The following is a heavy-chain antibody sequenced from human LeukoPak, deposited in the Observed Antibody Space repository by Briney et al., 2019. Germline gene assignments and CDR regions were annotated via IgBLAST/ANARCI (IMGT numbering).Heavy chain of an antibody. V-gene: IGHV4-30-4*08. Sequence: PSETLSLTCTVSGGSISSVDYYWSWIRQYPGKGLEWIGYINYRGSAYYNPSLKSRVTISVDTSKNQFSLKLSSVTAADTAVYYCARADYGGKDAFDIWGQGTMVTVSS. CDR3: ARADYGGKDAFDI. CDR1: GGSISSVDYY. D-gene: IGHD4-23*01. CDR2: INYRGSA. J-gene: IGHJ3*02.